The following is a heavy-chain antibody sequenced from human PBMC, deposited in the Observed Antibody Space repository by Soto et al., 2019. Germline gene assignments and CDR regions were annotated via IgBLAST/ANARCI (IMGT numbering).Heavy chain of an antibody. J-gene: IGHJ6*03. CDR3: ARRGYGSRWPNVYMDV. CDR1: GYSFTSYY. CDR2: INPSGGST. D-gene: IGHD6-13*01. Sequence: GASVKVSCKACGYSFTSYYMHWVRQAPGQGLEWMGIINPSGGSTSYAQKFQGRVTMTRDTSTSTVYMELSSLRAEDMALYYCARRGYGSRWPNVYMDVWGKGTTVTVSS. V-gene: IGHV1-46*01.